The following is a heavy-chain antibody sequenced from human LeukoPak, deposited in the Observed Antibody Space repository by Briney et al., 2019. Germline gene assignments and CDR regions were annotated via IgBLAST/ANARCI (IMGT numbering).Heavy chain of an antibody. CDR3: ARDARPKLLWFGKTPVGDY. Sequence: GGSLRLSCAASGFTFSDYYMSWIRQAPGKGLEWVSYISSSGSTIYYADSVKGRFTISRGNAKNSLYLQMNSLRAEDTAVYYCARDARPKLLWFGKTPVGDYWGQGTLVTVSS. V-gene: IGHV3-11*01. CDR2: ISSSGSTI. CDR1: GFTFSDYY. J-gene: IGHJ4*02. D-gene: IGHD3-10*01.